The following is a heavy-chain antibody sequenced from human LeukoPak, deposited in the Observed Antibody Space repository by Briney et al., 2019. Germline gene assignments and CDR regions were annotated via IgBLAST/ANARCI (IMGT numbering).Heavy chain of an antibody. CDR2: INHSGST. D-gene: IGHD2-15*01. CDR3: ARCLQWPLRRCFDY. Sequence: PSETLSLICAVYGESFSDYYWTWIRQPPGKGLEWIGEINHSGSTEYNPSLKSRVTISVDTSKNQFSLRLSSVTAADTAVYYCARCLQWPLRRCFDYWGQGTLVTVSS. CDR1: GESFSDYY. J-gene: IGHJ4*02. V-gene: IGHV4-34*01.